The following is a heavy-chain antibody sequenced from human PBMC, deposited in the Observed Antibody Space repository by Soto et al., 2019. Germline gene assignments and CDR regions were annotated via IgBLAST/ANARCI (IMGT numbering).Heavy chain of an antibody. CDR2: IYHSGTT. V-gene: IGHV4-4*07. CDR3: AKEGSSLSNRALDY. Sequence: SETLSLTCSVFGGSISGYYWAWIRQPDGKGLEWIGRIYHSGTTNYNPSLESRVTMSVDTSKNQFFLNLTSVTAADTAVYYCAKEGSSLSNRALDYWGQGTPVTVSS. J-gene: IGHJ4*02. CDR1: GGSISGYY. D-gene: IGHD2-2*01.